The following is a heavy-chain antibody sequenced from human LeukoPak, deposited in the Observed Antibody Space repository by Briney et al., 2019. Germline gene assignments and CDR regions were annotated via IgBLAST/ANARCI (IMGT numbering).Heavy chain of an antibody. J-gene: IGHJ4*02. D-gene: IGHD3-3*01. Sequence: GGSLRLSCAASGFTFSNSSMNWVRQGPGKGLERVSYISSSSSTIYYADSVKGRFTISRDNAKNSLYLQMSSLRAEDTAVYYCARDDLEGGVGGVDYWGQGTLVTASS. V-gene: IGHV3-48*04. CDR3: ARDDLEGGVGGVDY. CDR1: GFTFSNSS. CDR2: ISSSSSTI.